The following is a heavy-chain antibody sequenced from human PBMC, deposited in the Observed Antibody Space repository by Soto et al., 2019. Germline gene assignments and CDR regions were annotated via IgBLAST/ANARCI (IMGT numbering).Heavy chain of an antibody. D-gene: IGHD1-26*01. CDR3: VREDGVVGASYAFDS. J-gene: IGHJ4*02. CDR1: GFALTTYT. Sequence: GGSLRLSCVASGFALTTYTMNWVRQGPGTGLEWVSSINGRSNYKYYSDSVKGRFTVSRDNAQNSLFLQMSRLGPEDTAVYYCVREDGVVGASYAFDSWGQGPLVTVSS. V-gene: IGHV3-21*01. CDR2: INGRSNYK.